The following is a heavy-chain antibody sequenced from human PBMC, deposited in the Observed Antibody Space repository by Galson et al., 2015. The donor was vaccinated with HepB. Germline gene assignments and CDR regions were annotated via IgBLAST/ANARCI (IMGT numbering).Heavy chain of an antibody. Sequence: SVKVSCKASGYTFTSYYMHWVRQAPGQGLEWMGIINPSGGSTSYAQKFQGRVTMTRDTSTSTVYMELSSLRSEDTAVYYCARDYPSSYYYDSGSGNFDHWGRGTLVTVSS. CDR2: INPSGGST. CDR1: GYTFTSYY. CDR3: ARDYPSSYYYDSGSGNFDH. D-gene: IGHD3-10*01. J-gene: IGHJ4*02. V-gene: IGHV1-46*01.